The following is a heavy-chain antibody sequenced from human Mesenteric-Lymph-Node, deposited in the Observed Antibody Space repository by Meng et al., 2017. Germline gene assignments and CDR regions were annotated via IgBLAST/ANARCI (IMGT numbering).Heavy chain of an antibody. CDR1: GYTFTGYY. Sequence: ASVKVSCKASGYTFTGYYMHWVRQAPGQGLEWMGRINPNSGGTNYAQKFQGRVTMTRDTSISTAYMELSRLRSDDTAVYYCARGREDYYDSSGYCDYWGQGTLVTVSS. CDR2: INPNSGGT. V-gene: IGHV1-2*06. J-gene: IGHJ4*02. D-gene: IGHD3-22*01. CDR3: ARGREDYYDSSGYCDY.